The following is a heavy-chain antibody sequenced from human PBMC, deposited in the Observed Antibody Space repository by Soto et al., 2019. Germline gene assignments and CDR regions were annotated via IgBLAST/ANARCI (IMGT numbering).Heavy chain of an antibody. J-gene: IGHJ6*02. CDR2: SSSSNSYI. CDR1: GFTFSSYS. CDR3: AREFLVVPAAITTTVNYYYGMDV. Sequence: GGSLRLSCAASGFTFSSYSMNWVRQAPGKGLEWISSSSSSNSYIYYAASVKGRFTISRDNAKNSLYLQMNSLRAEDKSVYYCAREFLVVPAAITTTVNYYYGMDVWGQGTTVTVSS. D-gene: IGHD2-2*01. V-gene: IGHV3-21*01.